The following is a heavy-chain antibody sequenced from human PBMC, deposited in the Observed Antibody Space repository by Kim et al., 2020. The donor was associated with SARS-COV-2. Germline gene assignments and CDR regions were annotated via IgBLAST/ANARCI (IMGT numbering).Heavy chain of an antibody. CDR3: ARVIYDSNSLDY. Sequence: ASVKVSCKSSGYTFTAYYMHWVRQAPGQGLEWMGLINPNSGGTNYAQKFQGRVTMTGDTSISTAFMEMSRLRSDDTALYYCARVIYDSNSLDYWGQGALVTVSS. J-gene: IGHJ4*02. D-gene: IGHD3-22*01. CDR2: INPNSGGT. CDR1: GYTFTAYY. V-gene: IGHV1-2*06.